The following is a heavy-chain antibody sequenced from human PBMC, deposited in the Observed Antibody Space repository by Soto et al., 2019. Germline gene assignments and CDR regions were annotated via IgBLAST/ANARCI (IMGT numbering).Heavy chain of an antibody. J-gene: IGHJ4*02. Sequence: EVQLVESGGGLIQPGGSLRLSCAASGFTVSSHYMSWVRQAPGKGLEWVSGIYSAGSIYYADSVKGRFTISRDNSKNTLYLQMDSLRAEDTAVYYCAKGRYSGSYFTSFDYWGQGTLVTVSS. CDR3: AKGRYSGSYFTSFDY. CDR1: GFTVSSHY. D-gene: IGHD1-26*01. V-gene: IGHV3-53*01. CDR2: IYSAGSI.